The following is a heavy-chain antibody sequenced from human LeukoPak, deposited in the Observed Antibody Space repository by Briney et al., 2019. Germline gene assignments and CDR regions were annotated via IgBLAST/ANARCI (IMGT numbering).Heavy chain of an antibody. CDR1: GFTFNYYW. J-gene: IGHJ4*02. CDR3: ARGYISLDY. V-gene: IGHV3-7*01. Sequence: GGSLRLSCAASGFTFNYYWMSWLRQAPGKGLEWVANIKQDGSEKYYVDSVKGRFTISRDNAKNSVYLQMNSLRVEDTALYYCARGYISLDYWGQGNLVTVSS. CDR2: IKQDGSEK. D-gene: IGHD3-3*02.